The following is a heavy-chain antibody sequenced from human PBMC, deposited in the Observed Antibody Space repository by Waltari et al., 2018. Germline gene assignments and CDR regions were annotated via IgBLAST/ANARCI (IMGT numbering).Heavy chain of an antibody. Sequence: QVQLQQWGAGLLKPSQTLSLHCAVYGGSFSGFYWIWIRQPPGKGLEWIWEINHSGSTNYNPSLKSRVTRSVDTSKNKFSRKLSSVTAADTAVYYCALITMVQGLAYPTYYYGMDVWGQGTTVTVSS. CDR2: INHSGST. CDR3: ALITMVQGLAYPTYYYGMDV. V-gene: IGHV4-34*01. CDR1: GGSFSGFY. J-gene: IGHJ6*02. D-gene: IGHD3-10*01.